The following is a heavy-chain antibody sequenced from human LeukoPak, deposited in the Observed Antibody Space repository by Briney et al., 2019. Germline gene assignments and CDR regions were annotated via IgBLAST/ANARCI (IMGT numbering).Heavy chain of an antibody. Sequence: PSETLSLTCAVYGGSFRGYNWSWLRQPPGKWLDWIGEINHSGSTNYNPSLKSRVTISVDTSKNQSSLKRSSVTAADTAVYYCASSRSYRAFYYWGQGTLVTVSS. CDR2: INHSGST. V-gene: IGHV4-34*01. CDR3: ASSRSYRAFYY. CDR1: GGSFRGYN. J-gene: IGHJ4*02. D-gene: IGHD1-26*01.